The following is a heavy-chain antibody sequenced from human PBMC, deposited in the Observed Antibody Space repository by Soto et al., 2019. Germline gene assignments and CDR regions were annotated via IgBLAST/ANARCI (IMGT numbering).Heavy chain of an antibody. CDR2: ISSSGSTI. J-gene: IGHJ3*02. CDR3: AGPHITIFGVAQDSTDAFDI. Sequence: QVQLVESGGGLVKPGGSLRLSCAASGFTFSDYYMSWIRQAPGKGLEWVSYISSSGSTIYYADSVKGRFTISRDNAKNSLYLQMNSLRAEDTAVYYCAGPHITIFGVAQDSTDAFDIWGQGTMVTVSS. D-gene: IGHD3-3*01. V-gene: IGHV3-11*01. CDR1: GFTFSDYY.